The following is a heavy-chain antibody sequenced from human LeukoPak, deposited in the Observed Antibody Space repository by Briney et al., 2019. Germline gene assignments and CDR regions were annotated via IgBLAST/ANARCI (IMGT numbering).Heavy chain of an antibody. Sequence: GGSLRLSCATSGFTFDDHGMSWVRQAPGKGLEWVSGINLNGGSTGYADSVKGRFSISRDNAKNSLYLQMNSLRAEDTALYHCARGPIGYGDYPTNWFDPWGQGTLVTVSS. J-gene: IGHJ5*02. CDR3: ARGPIGYGDYPTNWFDP. CDR1: GFTFDDHG. D-gene: IGHD4-17*01. CDR2: INLNGGST. V-gene: IGHV3-20*01.